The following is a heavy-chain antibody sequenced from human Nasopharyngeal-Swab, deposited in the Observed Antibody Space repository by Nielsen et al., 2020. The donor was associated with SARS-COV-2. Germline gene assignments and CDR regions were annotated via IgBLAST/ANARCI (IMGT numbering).Heavy chain of an antibody. D-gene: IGHD6-13*01. V-gene: IGHV3-21*01. CDR3: ARDRRSSWYSGSAFDI. Sequence: WGSLKLSCAASGFTFSSYSMNWVRQAPGEGLEWVSSISGSSSYIYYADSVKGRFTISRDNAKNSLYLQMNSLRAEDTAVYYCARDRRSSWYSGSAFDIWGQGTMVTVSS. J-gene: IGHJ3*02. CDR1: GFTFSSYS. CDR2: ISGSSSYI.